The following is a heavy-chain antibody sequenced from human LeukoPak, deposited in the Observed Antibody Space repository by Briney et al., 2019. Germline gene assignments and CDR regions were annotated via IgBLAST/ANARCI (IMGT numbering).Heavy chain of an antibody. CDR2: ISGSGGST. V-gene: IGHV3-23*01. CDR3: ARRIAAQGDY. Sequence: PGGSLRLSCAASGFTFSSYAMSWVRQAPGKGLQWVSDISGSGGSTYYADSVKGRFTISRDNSKNTLYLQMNSLRAEDTAVYYCARRIAAQGDYWGQGTLVTVSS. D-gene: IGHD6-6*01. J-gene: IGHJ4*02. CDR1: GFTFSSYA.